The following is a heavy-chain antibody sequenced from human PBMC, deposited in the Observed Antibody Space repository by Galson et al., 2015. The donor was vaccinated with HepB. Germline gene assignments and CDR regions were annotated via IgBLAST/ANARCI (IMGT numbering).Heavy chain of an antibody. J-gene: IGHJ6*03. Sequence: SLRLSCAASGFTFSSYSMNWVRQAPGKGLEWVSSISSSSSYIYYADSVKGRFTISRDNAKNSLYLQMNSLRAEDTAVYYCARVNGGYCSSTSCFHYYMDVWGKGTTVTVSS. CDR1: GFTFSSYS. CDR2: ISSSSSYI. D-gene: IGHD2-2*01. CDR3: ARVNGGYCSSTSCFHYYMDV. V-gene: IGHV3-21*01.